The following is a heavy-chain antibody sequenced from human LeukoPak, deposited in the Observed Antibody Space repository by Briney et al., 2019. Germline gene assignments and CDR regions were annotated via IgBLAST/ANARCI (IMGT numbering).Heavy chain of an antibody. V-gene: IGHV3-64D*09. Sequence: PGGSLRLSCSASGFTFSRYSMHWVRQAPGKGLEYVSGISTSGDSTNYADSVKGRFTISRDNSKNTLYLQMSSLRAEDTAVYYCVKKMYTSGSDHPDYWGPGTLVTVSS. CDR3: VKKMYTSGSDHPDY. D-gene: IGHD6-19*01. CDR1: GFTFSRYS. J-gene: IGHJ4*02. CDR2: ISTSGDST.